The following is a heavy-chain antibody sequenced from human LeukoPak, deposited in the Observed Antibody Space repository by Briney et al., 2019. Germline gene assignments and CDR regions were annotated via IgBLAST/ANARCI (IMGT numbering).Heavy chain of an antibody. CDR2: ISYDGSNK. D-gene: IGHD3-10*01. CDR3: GRGSVGFGELNY. Sequence: SVRVSCKASGYNLNTYHMHWVRQAPGKGLEWVAVISYDGSNKFYADSVKGRFTLSRDNSKNTLYLQMNSLRIEDTAVYYCGRGSVGFGELNYWGQGTLVTVSS. V-gene: IGHV3-30-3*01. CDR1: GYNLNTYH. J-gene: IGHJ4*02.